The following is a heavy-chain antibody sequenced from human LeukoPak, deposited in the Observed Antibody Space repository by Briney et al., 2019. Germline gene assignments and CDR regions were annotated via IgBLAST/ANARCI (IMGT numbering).Heavy chain of an antibody. J-gene: IGHJ4*02. CDR3: ARASTTFDD. D-gene: IGHD1-14*01. CDR2: VSDGGRT. V-gene: IGHV4-59*01. Sequence: PSETLSLTCSVSGRSIPIYYWSWIRQPPGKGLEWIGHVSDGGRTNYSPSLRSRVSISVDTSKNQFSLKLNSVTAADTAVYFCARASTTFDDWGQGTLVTVSS. CDR1: GRSIPIYY.